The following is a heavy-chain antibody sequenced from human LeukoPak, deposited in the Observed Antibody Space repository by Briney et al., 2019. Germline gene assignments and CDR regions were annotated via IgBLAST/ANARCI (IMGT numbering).Heavy chain of an antibody. CDR3: ARGEPYYYSLGTLVDYFDY. V-gene: IGHV4-59*01. J-gene: IGHJ4*02. D-gene: IGHD3-10*01. Sequence: SETLSPSCTAPGGSISSYYWSWIQQPPRQGLEWIGYISCGGSTNYNPSLKSRVTISVDTSKNQFSLKLNSVTAADTAVYYCARGEPYYYSLGTLVDYFDYWGQGTLVTVSS. CDR1: GGSISSYY. CDR2: ISCGGST.